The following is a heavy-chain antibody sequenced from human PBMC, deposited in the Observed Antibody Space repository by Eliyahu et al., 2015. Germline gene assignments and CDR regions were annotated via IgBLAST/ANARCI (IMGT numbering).Heavy chain of an antibody. V-gene: IGHV3-23*04. J-gene: IGHJ4*02. CDR3: ATYCSGGSCYSVGLFDY. CDR2: ISGSGGST. CDR1: GFTFSSXA. Sequence: EVQLVESGGGLVQPGGSLRLSCAASGFTFSSXAMSWVXQAPGKGLEWVSXISGSGGSTYYXDXVKGRFTISRDNSKNTLYLQMNSLRAEDTAVYYCATYCSGGSCYSVGLFDYWGQGTLVTVSS. D-gene: IGHD2-15*01.